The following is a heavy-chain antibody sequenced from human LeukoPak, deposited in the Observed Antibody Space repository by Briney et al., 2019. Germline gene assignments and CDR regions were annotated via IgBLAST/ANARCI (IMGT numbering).Heavy chain of an antibody. V-gene: IGHV1-2*02. CDR2: INLNNGDI. Sequence: ASVTVSFTASGYSLHWVRQAPGQGLEWMGWINLNNGDIKSAQKFQGRVTMTRDTSITTVYMEVSWLTSDDTAIYYCARADRLHGGPYLIGQWGQGTLVTVSS. CDR1: GYS. D-gene: IGHD2-21*01. CDR3: ARADRLHGGPYLIGQ. J-gene: IGHJ4*02.